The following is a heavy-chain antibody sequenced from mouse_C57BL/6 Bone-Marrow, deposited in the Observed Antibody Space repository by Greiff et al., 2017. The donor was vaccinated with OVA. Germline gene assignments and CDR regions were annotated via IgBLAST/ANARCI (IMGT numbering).Heavy chain of an antibody. CDR3: TRSNSNYGAFDY. D-gene: IGHD2-5*01. CDR2: IDPETGGT. CDR1: GYTFTDYE. V-gene: IGHV1-15*01. J-gene: IGHJ2*01. Sequence: QVQLQQSGAELVRPGASVTLSCKASGYTFTDYEMHWVKQTPVHGLEWIGAIDPETGGTAYNQKFKGKAILTADKSSSTAYLELRSLTSEDSAVYYCTRSNSNYGAFDYWGQGTTLTVSS.